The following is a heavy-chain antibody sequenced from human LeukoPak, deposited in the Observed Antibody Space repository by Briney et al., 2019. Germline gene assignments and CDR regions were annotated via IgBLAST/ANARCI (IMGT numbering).Heavy chain of an antibody. Sequence: GGSLRLSCAASGFTFSSYSMNWVRQAPGKGLEWVSYISSSSSTIYYADSVKGRFTISRDNAKNSLYLQMNSLRAEDTAVYYCARENCSSTSCYGGFDPWGQGTLVTVSS. CDR1: GFTFSSYS. CDR3: ARENCSSTSCYGGFDP. V-gene: IGHV3-48*04. CDR2: ISSSSSTI. J-gene: IGHJ5*02. D-gene: IGHD2-2*01.